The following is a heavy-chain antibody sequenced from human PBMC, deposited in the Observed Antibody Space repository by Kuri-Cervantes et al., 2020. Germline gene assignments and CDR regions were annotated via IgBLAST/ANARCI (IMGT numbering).Heavy chain of an antibody. D-gene: IGHD2-15*01. CDR2: ISYDGSNT. V-gene: IGHV3-30-3*01. Sequence: GESLKISCAASGFTFSSYAMHWVRQAPGKGLEWVAVISYDGSNTYYADSVKGRFTISRDNSKNTLYVQMNSLRHEDTAVYYCARPGHCSGGSCQRAFDIWGPGTMVTVSS. CDR1: GFTFSSYA. CDR3: ARPGHCSGGSCQRAFDI. J-gene: IGHJ3*02.